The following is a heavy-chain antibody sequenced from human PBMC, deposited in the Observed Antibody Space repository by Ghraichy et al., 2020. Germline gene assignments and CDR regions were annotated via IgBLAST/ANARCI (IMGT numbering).Heavy chain of an antibody. CDR2: MNPNSGNT. D-gene: IGHD6-13*01. Sequence: ASVKVSCKASGYTFTSYDINWVRQATGQGLEWMGWMNPNSGNTGYAQKFQGRVTMTRNTSISTAYMELSSLRSEDTAVYYCARNIAAAGTSNYYYYGMDVWGQGTTVTVSS. J-gene: IGHJ6*02. V-gene: IGHV1-8*01. CDR3: ARNIAAAGTSNYYYYGMDV. CDR1: GYTFTSYD.